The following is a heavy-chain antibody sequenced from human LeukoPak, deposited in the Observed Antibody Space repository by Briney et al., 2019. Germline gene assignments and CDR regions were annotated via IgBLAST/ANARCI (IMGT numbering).Heavy chain of an antibody. D-gene: IGHD6-19*01. CDR2: ISWNSGSI. Sequence: GRSLRLSCAASGFTFDDYAMHWVRQAPGKGLEWVSGISWNSGSIGYADSVKGRFTISRDNAKNSLYLQMHSLRAEDTALYYCAKDTRDSSGWQDWGQGTLVIVSS. CDR1: GFTFDDYA. V-gene: IGHV3-9*01. CDR3: AKDTRDSSGWQD. J-gene: IGHJ4*02.